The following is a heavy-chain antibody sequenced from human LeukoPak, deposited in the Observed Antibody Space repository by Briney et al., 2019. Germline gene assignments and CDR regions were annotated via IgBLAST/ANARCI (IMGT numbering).Heavy chain of an antibody. Sequence: PSETLSLTCAVYGGSFSGYYWSWIRQPPGKGLEWIGEINHSGSTNYNPSLKSRVTISVDTSKNQFSLKLSSVTAADTAVYYCARVPAVLRKYWFDPWGQGTLVTVSS. CDR3: ARVPAVLRKYWFDP. CDR1: GGSFSGYY. J-gene: IGHJ5*02. V-gene: IGHV4-34*01. CDR2: INHSGST. D-gene: IGHD1-1*01.